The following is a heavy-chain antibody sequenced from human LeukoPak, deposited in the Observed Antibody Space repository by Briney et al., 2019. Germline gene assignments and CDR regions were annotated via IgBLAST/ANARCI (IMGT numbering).Heavy chain of an antibody. J-gene: IGHJ4*02. D-gene: IGHD3-3*01. CDR1: GGSISSSSYY. V-gene: IGHV4-39*01. Sequence: SSETLSLTCTVSGGSISSSSYYWGWIRQPPGKGLEWIGSIYDSGSTYYNPSLKSRVTISVDTSKNQFSLKLNSVTAADTAMYYCQSRFLEWLLDYWGQGTLVTVSS. CDR3: QSRFLEWLLDY. CDR2: IYDSGST.